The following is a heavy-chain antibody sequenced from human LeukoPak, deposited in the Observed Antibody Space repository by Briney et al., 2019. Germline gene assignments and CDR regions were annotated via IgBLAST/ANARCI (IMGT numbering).Heavy chain of an antibody. V-gene: IGHV1-69*13. Sequence: SVKVSCKASGGTLSRYAISWVRQAPGQGLEWMGGIIAIFGTANYAQKFQGRVTITADESTSTVYMELSSLRSGDTAVFYCARDAMTSVTTSPYYFDYWGQGTLVTVSS. CDR2: IIAIFGTA. CDR1: GGTLSRYA. D-gene: IGHD4-17*01. CDR3: ARDAMTSVTTSPYYFDY. J-gene: IGHJ4*02.